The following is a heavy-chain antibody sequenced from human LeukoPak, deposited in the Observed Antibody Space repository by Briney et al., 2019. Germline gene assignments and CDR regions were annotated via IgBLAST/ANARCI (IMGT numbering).Heavy chain of an antibody. CDR2: IYYSGST. CDR3: ARHLRGMDV. CDR1: GGSISSYY. V-gene: IGHV4-59*08. J-gene: IGHJ6*02. Sequence: SETLSLTCTVSGGSISSYYWSWIWQPPGKGLEWIGYIYYSGSTNYNPSLKSRVTISVDTSKNQFSLKLSSVTAADTAVYYCARHLRGMDVWGQGTTVTVSS.